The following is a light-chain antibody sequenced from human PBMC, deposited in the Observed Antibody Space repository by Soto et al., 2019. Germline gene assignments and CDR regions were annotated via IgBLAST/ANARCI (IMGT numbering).Light chain of an antibody. CDR2: QAS. J-gene: IGKJ4*01. V-gene: IGKV1-5*03. Sequence: DIQMTQSPSTLSASVGDRVAITCRASQSVSGWLAWYQQKPGKVPKLLIYQASTLEDGVPSRFSGSGSGTEFTLTSSRLEPEDFAVYFCQQYGTSLTFGGGTKVEMK. CDR3: QQYGTSLT. CDR1: QSVSGW.